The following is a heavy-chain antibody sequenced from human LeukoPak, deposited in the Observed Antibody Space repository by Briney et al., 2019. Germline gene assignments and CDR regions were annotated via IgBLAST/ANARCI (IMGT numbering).Heavy chain of an antibody. CDR3: ARDFPIAAAGTGAWASDWFDP. CDR1: GYTFTSYG. Sequence: ASVKVSCMASGYTFTSYGISWVRQAPGQGLEWMGWISAYNGNTNYAQKLQGRVTMTTDTSTSTAYMELRSLRSDDTAVYYCARDFPIAAAGTGAWASDWFDPWGQGTLVTVSS. V-gene: IGHV1-18*01. J-gene: IGHJ5*02. CDR2: ISAYNGNT. D-gene: IGHD6-13*01.